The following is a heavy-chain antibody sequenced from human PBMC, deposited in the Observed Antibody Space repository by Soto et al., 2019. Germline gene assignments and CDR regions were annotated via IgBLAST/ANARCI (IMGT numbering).Heavy chain of an antibody. CDR1: GFTFSSYA. V-gene: IGHV3-30-3*01. D-gene: IGHD3-22*01. CDR3: ATDYYDNSSYDPIDY. CDR2: ISYDGSNK. Sequence: PGGSLRLSCAASGFTFSSYAMHWVRQAPGKGLEWVAVISYDGSNKYYADSVKGRFTISRDNSKNTLYLQMNSLRAEDTAVYYCATDYYDNSSYDPIDYWGQGTLVTVSS. J-gene: IGHJ4*02.